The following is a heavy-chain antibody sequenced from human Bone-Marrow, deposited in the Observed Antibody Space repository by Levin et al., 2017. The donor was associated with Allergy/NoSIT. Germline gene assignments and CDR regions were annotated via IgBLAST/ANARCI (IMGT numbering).Heavy chain of an antibody. V-gene: IGHV4-30-4*08. CDR3: ASKDYGDHVGTFDI. Sequence: SETLSLTCSVSGDSITSADYYWTWIRQPPGKGMEWIGYIYYTGKTHYNPSLRSRVSISLDTSKNQFSLKLSPVTPADTAVYYCASKDYGDHVGTFDIWGQGTVVAVSS. CDR1: GDSITSADYY. J-gene: IGHJ3*02. CDR2: IYYTGKT. D-gene: IGHD4-17*01.